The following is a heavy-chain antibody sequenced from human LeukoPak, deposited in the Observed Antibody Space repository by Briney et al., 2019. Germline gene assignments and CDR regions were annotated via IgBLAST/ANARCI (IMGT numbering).Heavy chain of an antibody. CDR2: ISSTSTYT. J-gene: IGHJ4*02. Sequence: GGSLRLSCAASGFTFSRCSMNWVRQAPGKGLEWVSSISSTSTYTYYADSVKGRFTISRDNAQNSLYLQMNSLRAEDTAVYYCVRDLEYSSSSVSGRSFDYWGQGTLVTVSS. D-gene: IGHD6-6*01. CDR3: VRDLEYSSSSVSGRSFDY. CDR1: GFTFSRCS. V-gene: IGHV3-21*01.